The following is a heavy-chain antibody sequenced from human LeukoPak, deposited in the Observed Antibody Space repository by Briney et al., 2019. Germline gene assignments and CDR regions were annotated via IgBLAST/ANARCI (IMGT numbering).Heavy chain of an antibody. D-gene: IGHD3-10*01. V-gene: IGHV4-30-4*01. J-gene: IGHJ6*02. CDR2: IYDSESA. CDR1: GGSISSGDYF. Sequence: SQTLSLTCTVSGGSISSGDYFWTWIRQPPGKGLEWIGHIYDSESAEYNPSLKSRVTIALDTSKNQFSLKVTSVTAADTAVYYCGRDEWVRGVHYGMDVWGQGTTVSVSS. CDR3: GRDEWVRGVHYGMDV.